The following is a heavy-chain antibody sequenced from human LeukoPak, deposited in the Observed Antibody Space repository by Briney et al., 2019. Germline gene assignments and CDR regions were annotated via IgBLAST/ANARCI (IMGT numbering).Heavy chain of an antibody. CDR1: GFTFSSYA. CDR3: ARAAGRYVVYYMDV. Sequence: PGGSLRLSCAAPGFTFSSYAMSWVRQAPGKGLDWVSGISGSGSSTSYADSVKGRFTISRDNSKSTLYLQMNSLRAEDTAVYYCARAAGRYVVYYMDVWGKGTTVTVSS. J-gene: IGHJ6*03. CDR2: ISGSGSST. D-gene: IGHD3-9*01. V-gene: IGHV3-23*01.